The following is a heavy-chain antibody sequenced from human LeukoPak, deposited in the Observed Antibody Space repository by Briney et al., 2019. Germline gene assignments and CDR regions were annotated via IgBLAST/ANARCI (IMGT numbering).Heavy chain of an antibody. Sequence: PSETLSLTCTVSGGSISSSSYYWGWIRQPPGKGLEWIGSTYYSGSTYYNPSLKSRVTISVDTSKNQFSLKLSSVTAADTAVYYCARLTPPDQGLADYWGQGTLVTVSS. V-gene: IGHV4-39*01. D-gene: IGHD6-19*01. CDR1: GGSISSSSYY. CDR3: ARLTPPDQGLADY. J-gene: IGHJ4*02. CDR2: TYYSGST.